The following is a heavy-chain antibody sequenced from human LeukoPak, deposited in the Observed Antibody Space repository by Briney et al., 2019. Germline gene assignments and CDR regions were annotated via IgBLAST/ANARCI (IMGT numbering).Heavy chain of an antibody. J-gene: IGHJ4*02. D-gene: IGHD3-22*01. CDR1: GFTFSSYA. Sequence: GGSLRLSCAASGFTFSSYAMSWLRQAPGKGLEWVSAISGSGGSTYYADSVKGRFTISRDNSKNTLYLQMNSLRAEDTAVYCCAKRCYYDSSGYCLDYWGQGTLVTVSS. CDR3: AKRCYYDSSGYCLDY. V-gene: IGHV3-23*01. CDR2: ISGSGGST.